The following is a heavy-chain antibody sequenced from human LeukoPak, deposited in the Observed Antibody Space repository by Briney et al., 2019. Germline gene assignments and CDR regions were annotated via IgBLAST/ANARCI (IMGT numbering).Heavy chain of an antibody. D-gene: IGHD3-22*01. Sequence: PSETLSLTCAVYGGSFSGYYWSWIRQPPGKGLEWIGEINHSGSTNYNPSLKSRVTISVDTSKNQFSLKLSSVTAADTAVYYCARVGYSGYYDRSSDYWGQGTLVTVSS. V-gene: IGHV4-34*01. CDR1: GGSFSGYY. CDR2: INHSGST. J-gene: IGHJ4*02. CDR3: ARVGYSGYYDRSSDY.